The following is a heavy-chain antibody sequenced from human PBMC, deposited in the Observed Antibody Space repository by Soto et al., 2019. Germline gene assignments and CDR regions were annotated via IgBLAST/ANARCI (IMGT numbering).Heavy chain of an antibody. Sequence: SETLSLTCGVSGGTVASSHWWSWVRQSPGRGLEWIGNVYHTGDTNFNPSLQSRVTFSVDESNNQFSLRLTSVTAADTAVYFCAREIVTAGGKNYFDPWGPGTLVTVSS. CDR3: AREIVTAGGKNYFDP. V-gene: IGHV4-4*02. D-gene: IGHD2-21*02. CDR1: GGTVASSHW. J-gene: IGHJ5*02. CDR2: VYHTGDT.